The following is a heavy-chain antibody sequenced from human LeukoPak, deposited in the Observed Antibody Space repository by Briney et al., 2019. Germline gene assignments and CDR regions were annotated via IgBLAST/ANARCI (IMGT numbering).Heavy chain of an antibody. CDR1: GGSFSGYY. V-gene: IGHV4-34*01. Sequence: PSETLSLTCAVYGGSFSGYYWGWIRQPPGKGLEWIGEINHSGSTNYNPSLKSRVTISVDTSKNQFSLKLSSVTAADTAVYYCASGPIVVVPAAIRAPFDPWGQGTLVTVSS. CDR2: INHSGST. CDR3: ASGPIVVVPAAIRAPFDP. D-gene: IGHD2-2*02. J-gene: IGHJ5*02.